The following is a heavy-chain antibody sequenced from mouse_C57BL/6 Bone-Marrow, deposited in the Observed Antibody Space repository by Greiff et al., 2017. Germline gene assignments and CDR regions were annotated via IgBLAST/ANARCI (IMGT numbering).Heavy chain of an antibody. CDR1: GYTFTSYG. J-gene: IGHJ3*01. D-gene: IGHD2-2*01. Sequence: VQLQQSGAELVKPGASVKLSCKASGYTFTSYGMSWVKQRPGQGLEWIGEIYPKSGNTYYNEKFKGKATLTADKSSSTAYMELRSLTSEDSAVFFGARLESYYGYDWFAYWGQGTLVTVSA. V-gene: IGHV1-81*01. CDR2: IYPKSGNT. CDR3: ARLESYYGYDWFAY.